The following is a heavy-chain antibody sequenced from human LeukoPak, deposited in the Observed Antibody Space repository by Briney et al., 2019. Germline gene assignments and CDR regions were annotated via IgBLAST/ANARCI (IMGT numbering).Heavy chain of an antibody. CDR2: INHSGST. J-gene: IGHJ4*02. V-gene: IGHV4-34*01. CDR1: GGSFSGYY. CDR3: ASRPRYSSSWGEATFDY. Sequence: PSETLSLTCAVYGGSFSGYYWSWIRQPPGKGLEWIGEINHSGSTNYNPSLKSRVTISVDTSKNQFSLKLSSVTAADTAVYYCASRPRYSSSWGEATFDYWGQGTLVTVSS. D-gene: IGHD6-13*01.